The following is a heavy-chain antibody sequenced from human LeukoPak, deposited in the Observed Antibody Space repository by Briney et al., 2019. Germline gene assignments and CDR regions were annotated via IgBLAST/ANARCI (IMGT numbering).Heavy chain of an antibody. V-gene: IGHV4-39*01. CDR2: IYYSGST. CDR3: AGGHCSGGSCSDV. J-gene: IGHJ6*04. D-gene: IGHD2-15*01. Sequence: SETLSLTCTVSGGSISSSSYYWGWIRQPPGKGLEWIGSIYYSGSTYYNPSLKSRVTISVDTSKNQFSLKLSSVTAADTAVYYCAGGHCSGGSCSDVWGKGTTVTVSP. CDR1: GGSISSSSYY.